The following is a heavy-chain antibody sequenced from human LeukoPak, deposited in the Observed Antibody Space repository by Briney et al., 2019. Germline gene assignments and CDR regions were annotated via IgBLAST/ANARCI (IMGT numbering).Heavy chain of an antibody. V-gene: IGHV1-24*01. Sequence: ASVKVSCKVSGYTLTELSMHWVRQAPGKGLEWMGGFDPEDGETIYAQKLQGRVTMTEDTSTDTAYMELSSLRSEDTAVYYCATEMDSGSYSTAFDIWGQGTMVTVSS. D-gene: IGHD1-26*01. CDR3: ATEMDSGSYSTAFDI. CDR1: GYTLTELS. J-gene: IGHJ3*02. CDR2: FDPEDGET.